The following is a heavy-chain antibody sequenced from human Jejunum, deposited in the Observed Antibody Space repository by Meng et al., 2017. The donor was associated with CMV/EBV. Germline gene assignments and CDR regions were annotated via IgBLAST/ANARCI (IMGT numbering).Heavy chain of an antibody. CDR2: ISGDNHNR. D-gene: IGHD6-19*01. CDR1: GYTFTLYS. Sequence: QVQLVQSGGEVKKPGASVKVSCKASGYTFTLYSINWVRQAPGQGLEWMGWISGDNHNRGYAQKLQGRVTMTSDTSTGTVYMELRSLSSDDTAVYYCAAGGSGSIDYWGQGTLVTVSS. J-gene: IGHJ4*02. CDR3: AAGGSGSIDY. V-gene: IGHV1-18*01.